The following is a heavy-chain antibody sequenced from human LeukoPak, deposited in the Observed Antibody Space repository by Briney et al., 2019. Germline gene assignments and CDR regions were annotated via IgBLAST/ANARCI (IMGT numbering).Heavy chain of an antibody. J-gene: IGHJ6*03. Sequence: PSETLSLTCAVYGGSFSGYYWSWIRQPPGKGLEWIGEINHSGSTNYNPSLKSRVTISVDTSKNQFSPKLSSVTAADTAVYYCARHGRGDDILTGYYRIYYYYYMDVWGKGTTVTISS. V-gene: IGHV4-34*01. CDR1: GGSFSGYY. CDR3: ARHGRGDDILTGYYRIYYYYYMDV. D-gene: IGHD3-9*01. CDR2: INHSGST.